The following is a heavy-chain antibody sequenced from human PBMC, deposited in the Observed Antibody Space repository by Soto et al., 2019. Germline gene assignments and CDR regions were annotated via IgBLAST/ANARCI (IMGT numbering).Heavy chain of an antibody. Sequence: PGGSLRLSCAASGFTFSSYSMNWVRQAPGKGLEWVSSISSSSSYIYYADSVKGRFTISRDNAKNSLYLQMNSLRAEDTAVYYCAKYGDSSGYYYGYWGQGTLVTVSS. CDR3: AKYGDSSGYYYGY. J-gene: IGHJ4*02. CDR1: GFTFSSYS. V-gene: IGHV3-21*01. D-gene: IGHD3-22*01. CDR2: ISSSSSYI.